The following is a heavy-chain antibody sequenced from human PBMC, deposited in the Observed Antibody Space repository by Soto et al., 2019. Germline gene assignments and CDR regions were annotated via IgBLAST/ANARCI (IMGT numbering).Heavy chain of an antibody. V-gene: IGHV4-39*07. CDR2: INYSGST. CDR1: GGSISSSSYY. CDR3: ARGGISHWAYFYYMDV. D-gene: IGHD2-21*01. Sequence: SETLSLTCTVSGGSISSSSYYWGWIRQPPGKGLEWIGRINYSGSTNYNPSLKSRVTMSVDTSKNQFSLTLNSVTAADTATYYCARGGISHWAYFYYMDVWDRGTTVTVSS. J-gene: IGHJ6*03.